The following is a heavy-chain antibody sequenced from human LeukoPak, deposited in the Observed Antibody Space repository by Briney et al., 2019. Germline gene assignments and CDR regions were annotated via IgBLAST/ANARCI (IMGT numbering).Heavy chain of an antibody. CDR3: ARETGGAIGSTDFDY. CDR1: GGTFSSYA. CDR2: IIPIFGTA. Sequence: SVKVSCKASGGTFSSYAISWVRQAPGQGLEWMGGIIPIFGTANYAQKFQGRVTITADESTSTAYMELSSLRAEDTAVYYCARETGGAIGSTDFDYWGQGTLVTVSS. V-gene: IGHV1-69*13. J-gene: IGHJ4*02. D-gene: IGHD4-17*01.